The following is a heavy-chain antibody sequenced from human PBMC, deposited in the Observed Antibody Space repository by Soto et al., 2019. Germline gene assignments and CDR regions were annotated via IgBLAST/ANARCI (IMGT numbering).Heavy chain of an antibody. V-gene: IGHV3-48*02. CDR2: ISSSSSTI. Sequence: EVQLVESGGGLVQPGGSLRLSCAASGFTFSSYSMNWVRQAPGKGLEWVSYISSSSSTIYYADSVKGRFTISRDNAKNSLDLQMNSLRDEDTAVYYCARAMSITGIYYFDYWGQGTLVTVSS. CDR3: ARAMSITGIYYFDY. D-gene: IGHD1-20*01. J-gene: IGHJ4*02. CDR1: GFTFSSYS.